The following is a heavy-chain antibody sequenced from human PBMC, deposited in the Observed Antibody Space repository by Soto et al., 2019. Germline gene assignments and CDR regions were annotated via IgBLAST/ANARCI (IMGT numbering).Heavy chain of an antibody. CDR3: ARNRGNYFDY. CDR1: GGSISSYY. J-gene: IGHJ4*02. Sequence: PSETLSLTCTVSGGSISSYYWSWIRQPPGKGLEWIGYIYYSGSTNYNPSLKSRVTISVHTSQNQFSLKLSSVTAADTAVYYCARNRGNYFDYWGQGTLVTVSS. CDR2: IYYSGST. V-gene: IGHV4-59*01.